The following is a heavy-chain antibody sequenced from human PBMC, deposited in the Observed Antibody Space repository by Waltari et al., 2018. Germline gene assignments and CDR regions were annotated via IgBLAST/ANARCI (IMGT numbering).Heavy chain of an antibody. CDR2: IYSRGNI. D-gene: IGHD7-27*01. CDR1: SGSITSPAYY. Sequence: QLQLQESGPGLVKPSETLSLTCSLSSGSITSPAYYWDWIRQSPGKGLEVIGNIYSRGNINYNPSLGSRVTMSLDSSNNQFSLELRSVTAADTAVYYCARHSPGSTWFDPWGQGTLVTVSS. J-gene: IGHJ5*02. CDR3: ARHSPGSTWFDP. V-gene: IGHV4-39*01.